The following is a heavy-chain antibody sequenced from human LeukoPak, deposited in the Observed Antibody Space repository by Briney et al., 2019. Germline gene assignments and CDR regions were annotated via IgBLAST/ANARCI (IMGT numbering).Heavy chain of an antibody. Sequence: GGSLRLSCAASGFTFSSYGMHWVRQAPGKGLEWVTFIRSDATAKSYADSVKGRFTSSRDNSKNTLYLEMNSLRADDTALYYCATLSTLDVFDLWGQGTLVTVSS. CDR3: ATLSTLDVFDL. CDR1: GFTFSSYG. V-gene: IGHV3-30*02. CDR2: IRSDATAK. J-gene: IGHJ3*01. D-gene: IGHD2/OR15-2a*01.